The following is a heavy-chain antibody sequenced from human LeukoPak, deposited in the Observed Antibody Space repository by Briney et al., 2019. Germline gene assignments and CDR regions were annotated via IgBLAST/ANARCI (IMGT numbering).Heavy chain of an antibody. CDR3: ARGIVRVVSAPDI. V-gene: IGHV4-4*07. CDR1: GGSISIYR. Sequence: SETLSLTCTLSGGSISIYRWSWIRQPAGKGLEWMGRIDTSGNTNYNPSLDGQVTMSVDRSKTQVYLHLRSVTAADTAIYYCARGIVRVVSAPDIWGQGTMVTVSS. CDR2: IDTSGNT. J-gene: IGHJ3*02. D-gene: IGHD3-10*01.